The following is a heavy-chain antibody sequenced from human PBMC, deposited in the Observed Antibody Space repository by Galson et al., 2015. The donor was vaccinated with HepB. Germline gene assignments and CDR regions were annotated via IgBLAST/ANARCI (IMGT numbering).Heavy chain of an antibody. Sequence: SLRLSCAASGFTFSNAWMNWVRQAPGKGLEWVGRIKSKTDGGTTDYAAPVKGRFTISRDDSKNTLYLQMNSLKTEDTAVYYCTTDLSYYRGYFDYWGQGTLVTVSS. CDR1: GFTFSNAW. CDR2: IKSKTDGGTT. CDR3: TTDLSYYRGYFDY. D-gene: IGHD1-26*01. V-gene: IGHV3-15*07. J-gene: IGHJ4*02.